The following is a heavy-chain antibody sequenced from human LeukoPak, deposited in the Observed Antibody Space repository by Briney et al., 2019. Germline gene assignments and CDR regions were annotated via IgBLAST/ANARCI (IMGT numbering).Heavy chain of an antibody. Sequence: SETLSPTCTVSGGSISSGDYYWSWIRQPPGKGLEWIGYIYYSGSTYYNPSLKSRVTISVDTSKNQFSLKLSSVTAADTAVYYCARSQRSGTGIDYWGQGTLVTVSS. CDR3: ARSQRSGTGIDY. V-gene: IGHV4-30-4*01. J-gene: IGHJ4*02. CDR1: GGSISSGDYY. D-gene: IGHD5-24*01. CDR2: IYYSGST.